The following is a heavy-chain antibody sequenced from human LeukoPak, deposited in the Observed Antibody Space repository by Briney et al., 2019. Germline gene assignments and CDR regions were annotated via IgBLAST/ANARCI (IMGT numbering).Heavy chain of an antibody. J-gene: IGHJ4*02. CDR3: ARGPRPDITVAHTVEK. CDR2: ITSRGDST. Sequence: GGSLRLSCAASVFTFSNYAMSCVRQVPGGGVECVSTITSRGDSTYDADSVKGRFTISRDHSKNSLYRQMNSVRAADTAVYYCARGPRPDITVAHTVEKWGEGTLVTVSS. CDR1: VFTFSNYA. D-gene: IGHD6-19*01. V-gene: IGHV3-23*01.